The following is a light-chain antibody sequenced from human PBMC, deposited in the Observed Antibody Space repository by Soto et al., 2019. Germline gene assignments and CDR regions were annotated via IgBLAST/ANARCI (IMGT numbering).Light chain of an antibody. V-gene: IGLV2-14*01. CDR2: RVR. Sequence: SVLPQPASVSGSPGQSITISRSGTRSDIGSYNDVAWYQQGSRKTPKILIDRVRNPPAGVSSRSSGSKSGHTASMTSSGLHAEDEAHYYCISSTGSSTSYVFGSGTKSPS. CDR1: RSDIGSYND. CDR3: ISSTGSSTSYV. J-gene: IGLJ1*01.